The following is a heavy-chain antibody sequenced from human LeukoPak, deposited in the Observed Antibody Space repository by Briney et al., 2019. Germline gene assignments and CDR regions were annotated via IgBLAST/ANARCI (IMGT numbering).Heavy chain of an antibody. Sequence: SETLSLTCTVSGGSFSSGSYYWRWLRQPAGMGLEGIGRIHNRGSTNYNPSLKRRVTISVDTAKDQSSLKLSSVTAADTAVYYCARGQYSSGWSLFDYWGQGTLGNVSS. CDR1: GGSFSSGSYY. V-gene: IGHV4-61*02. D-gene: IGHD6-19*01. CDR3: ARGQYSSGWSLFDY. J-gene: IGHJ4*02. CDR2: IHNRGST.